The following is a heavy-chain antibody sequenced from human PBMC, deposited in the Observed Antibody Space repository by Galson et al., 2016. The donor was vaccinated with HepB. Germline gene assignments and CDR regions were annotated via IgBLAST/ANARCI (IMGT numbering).Heavy chain of an antibody. CDR3: ARGMVASGWYGAFDY. CDR1: GFTVSGKY. J-gene: IGHJ4*02. Sequence: SLRLSCAASGFTVSGKYMSWVRQAPGKGLEWVSAFYSGGSTYYAGSVKGRFAISSDNSKNMVFLQMNSLRVDDTAVYYCARGMVASGWYGAFDYWGQGTLVTVSS. CDR2: FYSGGST. V-gene: IGHV3-53*01. D-gene: IGHD6-19*01.